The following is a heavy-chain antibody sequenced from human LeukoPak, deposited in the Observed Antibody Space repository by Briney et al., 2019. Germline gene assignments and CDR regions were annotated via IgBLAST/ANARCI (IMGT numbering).Heavy chain of an antibody. J-gene: IGHJ4*02. CDR2: IYHSGST. Sequence: SETLSLTCAVSGGSISSGGYSWSWIRQPPGKGLEWIGYIYHSGSTYYNPSLKSRVTISVDRSKNQFSLKLSSVTAADTAVYYCARGGTMVRGVIGGFDYWGQGTLVTVSS. CDR1: GGSISSGGYS. CDR3: ARGGTMVRGVIGGFDY. D-gene: IGHD3-10*01. V-gene: IGHV4-30-2*01.